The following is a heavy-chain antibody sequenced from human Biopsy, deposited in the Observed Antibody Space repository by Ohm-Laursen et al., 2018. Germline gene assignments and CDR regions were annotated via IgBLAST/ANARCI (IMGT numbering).Heavy chain of an antibody. CDR2: INAKTGDT. J-gene: IGHJ5*02. CDR3: TIGGYYYDSLAYYYWFDP. Sequence: SVKVSCKASGYTFTGYHVHWVRQAPGQGLEWMGWINAKTGDTNYAQKFQGRVTMTRDTSISTAYVDLSSLRSDDTAVYYCTIGGYYYDSLAYYYWFDPWGQGTLVTVSS. D-gene: IGHD3-22*01. CDR1: GYTFTGYH. V-gene: IGHV1-2*02.